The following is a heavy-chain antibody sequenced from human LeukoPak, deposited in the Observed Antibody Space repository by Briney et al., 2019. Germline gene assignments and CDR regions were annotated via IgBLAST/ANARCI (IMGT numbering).Heavy chain of an antibody. CDR2: IYYNGRT. V-gene: IGHV4-59*01. Sequence: SETLSLTRTVSGGSLSRDYWSWLRQSPGKGLEWIGCIYYNGRTNYSPYFASRVTMSLDTSKNQFSLRLNSVTAADTAVYYCARDRPGGSSFDYWGQGTLVTVSS. D-gene: IGHD2-2*01. CDR3: ARDRPGGSSFDY. CDR1: GGSLSRDY. J-gene: IGHJ4*02.